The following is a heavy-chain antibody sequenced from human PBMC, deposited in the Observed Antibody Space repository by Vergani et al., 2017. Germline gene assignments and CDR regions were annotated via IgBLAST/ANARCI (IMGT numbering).Heavy chain of an antibody. CDR2: ISGSGGST. D-gene: IGHD5-12*01. CDR1: GFTFNHYA. Sequence: EVQLVESGGGLVKPGGSLRLSCAASGFTFNHYAMNWVRQALGKGLEWVSGISGSGGSTYYAGSVKGRFTISRDSSKNTLYLQMNSLSAGDTAVYYCAKANPRNSGYDYLYYYHAMDVWGQGTTVTVSS. CDR3: AKANPRNSGYDYLYYYHAMDV. J-gene: IGHJ6*02. V-gene: IGHV3-23*04.